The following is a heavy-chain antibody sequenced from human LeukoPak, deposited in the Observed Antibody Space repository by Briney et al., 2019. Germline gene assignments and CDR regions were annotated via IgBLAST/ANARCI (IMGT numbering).Heavy chain of an antibody. J-gene: IGHJ1*01. V-gene: IGHV1-18*01. D-gene: IGHD6-6*01. CDR1: GYTFISYG. Sequence: ASVKVSCKASGYTFISYGISWVRQAPGQGLQCMGWISPYNGNTNYVQKFQGRVTMTRDTSTSTVYMEVNSLRSEDTAVYYCARDVEYSSTWGLHHWGQGTLVTVSS. CDR2: ISPYNGNT. CDR3: ARDVEYSSTWGLHH.